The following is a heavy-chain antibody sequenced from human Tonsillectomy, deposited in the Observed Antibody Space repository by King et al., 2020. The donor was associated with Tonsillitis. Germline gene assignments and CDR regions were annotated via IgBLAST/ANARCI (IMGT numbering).Heavy chain of an antibody. V-gene: IGHV3-30*02. J-gene: IGHJ5*01. Sequence: VQLVESGGGVVQPGGSLRLSCAASGFNFSSYGMQWVRQAPGKGLEWVAFIRFDGTNKYYVDSVTGRFTISRDNSKNTVYVQMNSLRPEDTAVYYCASQPFDCWGRGTLVTVSS. CDR2: IRFDGTNK. CDR1: GFNFSSYG. CDR3: ASQPFDC.